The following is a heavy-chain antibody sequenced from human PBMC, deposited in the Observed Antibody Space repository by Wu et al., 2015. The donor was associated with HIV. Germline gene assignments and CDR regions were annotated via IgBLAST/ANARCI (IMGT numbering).Heavy chain of an antibody. V-gene: IGHV1-2*02. CDR2: INPKSGGT. Sequence: QVRLVQSGAEVKKPGASLKVSCKTSGYTFTDFYIHWVRQAPGQGLEWMGWINPKSGGTNYPQKFQGRVTMSRNTSISTAYVEVSRLRSDDTAVYYCARHRVEVAASGLEDYYYYGMDVWGQGTTVTVSS. CDR3: ARHRVEVAASGLEDYYYYGMDV. CDR1: GYTFTDFY. J-gene: IGHJ6*02. D-gene: IGHD2-15*01.